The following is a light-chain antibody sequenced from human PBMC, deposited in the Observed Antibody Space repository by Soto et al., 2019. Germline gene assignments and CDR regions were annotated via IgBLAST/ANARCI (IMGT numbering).Light chain of an antibody. CDR2: EVS. V-gene: IGLV2-11*01. Sequence: QSALTRPRSLSGSPGQSVTISCTGTSSYVGGYNYVSWYQQHPGKAPKLMIYEVSKRPSGVPDRFSGSKSGNTASLTISGLQAEDEADYFCGSYTSGSTLEVFGTGTKVTVL. CDR3: GSYTSGSTLEV. CDR1: SSYVGGYNY. J-gene: IGLJ1*01.